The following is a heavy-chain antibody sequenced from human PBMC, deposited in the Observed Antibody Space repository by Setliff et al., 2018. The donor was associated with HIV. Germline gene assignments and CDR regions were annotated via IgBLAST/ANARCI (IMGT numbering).Heavy chain of an antibody. V-gene: IGHV1-2*02. Sequence: ASVKVSCKASGYTFTGYYMHWVRQAPGQGLEWMGWINPNSGGTNYAQKFQGRVTMTRDTSISTVYMELSRLRSDDTAVYYCARVRYCGGDFYPDAFDIWGQGTMVTVSS. CDR2: INPNSGGT. J-gene: IGHJ3*02. CDR3: ARVRYCGGDFYPDAFDI. CDR1: GYTFTGYY. D-gene: IGHD2-21*02.